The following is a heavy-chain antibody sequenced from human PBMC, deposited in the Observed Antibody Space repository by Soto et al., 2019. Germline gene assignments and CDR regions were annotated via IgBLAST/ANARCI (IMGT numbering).Heavy chain of an antibody. J-gene: IGHJ3*02. CDR1: GWAIVCNC. Sequence: KAFCMASGWAIVCNCVVGVPQAPGQGLEWMGWINPNSGGTNYAQKFQGWVTMTRDTSISTAYMELSRLRSDDTAVYYCARDRRQQRGPHDAFDICGQGTMLTV. CDR2: INPNSGGT. D-gene: IGHD6-13*01. V-gene: IGHV1-2*04. CDR3: ARDRRQQRGPHDAFDI.